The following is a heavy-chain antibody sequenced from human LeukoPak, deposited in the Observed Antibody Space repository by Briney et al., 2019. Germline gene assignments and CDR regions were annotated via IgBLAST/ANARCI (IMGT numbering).Heavy chain of an antibody. Sequence: GGSLRLSCAASGVTFGTYWMSWVRQAPGKGLEWVASIKADGSGKYYVDSLKGRFTISRDNAKNSLYLQMNSLRAEDTAVYYCAPHYYDTSPYLPLGAFHIWGQGAMVTVSS. V-gene: IGHV3-7*01. CDR1: GVTFGTYW. D-gene: IGHD3-22*01. CDR2: IKADGSGK. J-gene: IGHJ3*02. CDR3: APHYYDTSPYLPLGAFHI.